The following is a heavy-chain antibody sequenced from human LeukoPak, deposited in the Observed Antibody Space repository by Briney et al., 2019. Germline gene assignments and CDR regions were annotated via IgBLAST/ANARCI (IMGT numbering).Heavy chain of an antibody. D-gene: IGHD6-19*01. V-gene: IGHV3-20*01. CDR3: ARDLRFSGLNYWYFDL. J-gene: IGHJ2*01. CDR2: INWNGGST. Sequence: PGGSLRLSCAASGFTFDDYGMSWVRQAPGKGLEWVSGINWNGGSTGYADSVKGRFTISRDNAKNSLYLQMSSLRAEDTALYHCARDLRFSGLNYWYFDLWGRGTLVTVSS. CDR1: GFTFDDYG.